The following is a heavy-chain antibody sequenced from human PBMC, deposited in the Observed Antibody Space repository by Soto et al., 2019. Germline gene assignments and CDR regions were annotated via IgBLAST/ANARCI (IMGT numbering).Heavy chain of an antibody. D-gene: IGHD3-10*01. J-gene: IGHJ4*02. CDR3: ARANYYGSPGDFDY. CDR2: ISSSSSTI. V-gene: IGHV3-48*01. CDR1: GFTFSSYS. Sequence: GGSLRLSCAASGFTFSSYSMNWVRQAPGKGLEWVSCISSSSSTIYYADSVKGRFTISRDNAKNSLYLQMNSLRAEDTAVYYCARANYYGSPGDFDYWGQGTLVTVSS.